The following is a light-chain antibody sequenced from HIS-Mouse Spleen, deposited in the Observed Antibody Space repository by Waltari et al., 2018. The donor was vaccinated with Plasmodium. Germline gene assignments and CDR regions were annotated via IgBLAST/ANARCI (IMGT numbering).Light chain of an antibody. V-gene: IGLV2-14*03. Sequence: QSALTQPASVSGSPGQSITISCTGTSSDVGGYNYVSRYQQQPGKAPKLIIYDASNRPSGFSNRFSCSKSGNTASLTISGLQAEDEADYYCSSYTSSSTLVFGGGTKLTVL. CDR2: DAS. J-gene: IGLJ2*01. CDR3: SSYTSSSTLV. CDR1: SSDVGGYNY.